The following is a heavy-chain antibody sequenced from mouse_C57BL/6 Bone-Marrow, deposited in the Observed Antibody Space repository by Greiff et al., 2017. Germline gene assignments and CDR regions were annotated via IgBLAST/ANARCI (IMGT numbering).Heavy chain of an antibody. CDR2: INPSSGYT. CDR1: VYPFTSYW. CDR3: AGITTVAARVYFDD. J-gene: IGHJ2*01. V-gene: IGHV1-7*01. D-gene: IGHD1-1*01. Sequence: VQLQQSGAELAKPGASVKLSCKASVYPFTSYWMHWVKQRPGQGLEWIGYINPSSGYTKYNQKFKDKATLTADKSSSTAYMQLSSLTYEDSAVYYCAGITTVAARVYFDDRGQGTTRTVAS.